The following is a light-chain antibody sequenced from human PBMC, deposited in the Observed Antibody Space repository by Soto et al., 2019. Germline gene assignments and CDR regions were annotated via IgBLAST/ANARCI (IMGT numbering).Light chain of an antibody. CDR2: VAS. J-gene: IGKJ1*01. Sequence: EIVLTQSPGTLSLSPGERATLSCRASQSLSSTYLAWYQQKPGQAPRLLIYVASSRAAGIPDRFSGRGSGTEFTLTISRLAPEDFAVYYCQQYGRSPLWTFGHGTKVEIK. CDR1: QSLSSTY. CDR3: QQYGRSPLWT. V-gene: IGKV3-20*01.